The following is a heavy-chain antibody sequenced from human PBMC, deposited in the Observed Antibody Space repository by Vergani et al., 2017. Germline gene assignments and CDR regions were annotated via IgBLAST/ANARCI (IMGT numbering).Heavy chain of an antibody. D-gene: IGHD3-3*01. CDR3: ARAYYDFWSGYSGGGYYYYGMDV. V-gene: IGHV1-18*01. CDR1: GYTFTSYG. Sequence: QVQLVQSGAEVKKPGASVKVSCKASGYTFTSYGISWVRQAPGQGLEWMGWISAYNGNTNYAQKLQGRVTMTTDTSTSTAYMGLRSLRSDDTAVYYCARAYYDFWSGYSGGGYYYYGMDVWGQGTTVTVSS. J-gene: IGHJ6*02. CDR2: ISAYNGNT.